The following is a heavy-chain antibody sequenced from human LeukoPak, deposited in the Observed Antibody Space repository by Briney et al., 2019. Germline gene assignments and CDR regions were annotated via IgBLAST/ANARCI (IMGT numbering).Heavy chain of an antibody. D-gene: IGHD6-13*01. Sequence: PVESLKISRKGSVYSFTSYWIGWVRQMPGQGVECMGIIYPGESDTRYSPSFPGQVTIPTDKSISTAFLQWSRLKASDTAMYDCARQQEYGITAAGPAISYYYYYMDVWGKGTTVTISS. V-gene: IGHV5-51*01. J-gene: IGHJ6*03. CDR3: ARQQEYGITAAGPAISYYYYYMDV. CDR1: VYSFTSYW. CDR2: IYPGESDT.